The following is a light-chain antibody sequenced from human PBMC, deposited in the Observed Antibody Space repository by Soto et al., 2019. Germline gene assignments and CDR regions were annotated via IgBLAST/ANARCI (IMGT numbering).Light chain of an antibody. V-gene: IGLV1-40*01. Sequence: QAVVTQPPSVSGAPGQRVTISCTGSDSNFGAGYDVHWYQQYPGTAPKLLIHDNTDRPSGVPDRFSGFKSGTSASLAITGLQAEDEADYFCQSYDISLSGVVFGGGTKVTVL. J-gene: IGLJ2*01. CDR1: DSNFGAGYD. CDR3: QSYDISLSGVV. CDR2: DNT.